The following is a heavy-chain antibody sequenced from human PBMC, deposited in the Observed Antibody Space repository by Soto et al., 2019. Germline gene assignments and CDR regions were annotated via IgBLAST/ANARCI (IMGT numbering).Heavy chain of an antibody. Sequence: GGSLRLSCAASGFTFSSYAMSWVRQAPGKGLEWVSAISGSGDSTYYTDSVKGRFTISRDNSKNTLYLQMNSLRAEDTAVYYCARRGPGTYFDYWGQGTLVTVSS. CDR1: GFTFSSYA. V-gene: IGHV3-23*01. CDR3: ARRGPGTYFDY. D-gene: IGHD6-13*01. CDR2: ISGSGDST. J-gene: IGHJ4*02.